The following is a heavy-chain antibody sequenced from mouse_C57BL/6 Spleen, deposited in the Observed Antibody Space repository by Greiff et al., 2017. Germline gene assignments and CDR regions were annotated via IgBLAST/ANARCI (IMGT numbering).Heavy chain of an antibody. J-gene: IGHJ2*01. D-gene: IGHD1-1*01. CDR3: ARRNYGSSYYFDY. CDR2: IYPGDGDT. CDR1: GYAFSSSW. V-gene: IGHV1-82*01. Sequence: VQLQESGPELVKPGASVKISCKASGYAFSSSWMNWVKQRPGKGLEWIGRIYPGDGDTNYNGKFKGKATLTADKSSSTAYMQLSSLTSEDSAVYVCARRNYGSSYYFDYWGQGTTLTVSS.